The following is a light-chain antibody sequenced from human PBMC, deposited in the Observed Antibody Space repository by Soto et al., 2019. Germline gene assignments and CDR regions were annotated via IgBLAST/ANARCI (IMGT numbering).Light chain of an antibody. V-gene: IGKV3-15*01. CDR2: GAS. CDR1: QSVSDN. CDR3: QQYKTWPPRT. J-gene: IGKJ2*02. Sequence: EIVMTQSPATLSVSPGEKVTLSCRACQSVSDNLAWYQHKPGQAPRLLIHGASTRATGIPARFSGSGSGTEFTLIISSLQSEDFAVYYCQQYKTWPPRTFGQGTKLEMK.